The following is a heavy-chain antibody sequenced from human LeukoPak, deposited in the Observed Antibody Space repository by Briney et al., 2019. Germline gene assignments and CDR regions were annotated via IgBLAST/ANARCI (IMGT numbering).Heavy chain of an antibody. CDR3: AKDHDSSGYYGDAFDI. V-gene: IGHV3-7*03. CDR2: IKQDGSET. D-gene: IGHD3-22*01. J-gene: IGHJ3*02. Sequence: PGGSLRLSCAASGFTFSNYWINWVRQAPGKGLEWVANIKQDGSETYCVDSVKGRFTISRDNAKNSLYLQMNSLRDEDTAVYYCAKDHDSSGYYGDAFDIWGQGTMVTVSS. CDR1: GFTFSNYW.